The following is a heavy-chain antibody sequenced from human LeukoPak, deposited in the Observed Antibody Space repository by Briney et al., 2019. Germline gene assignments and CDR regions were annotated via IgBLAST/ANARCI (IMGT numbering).Heavy chain of an antibody. CDR2: INPNSGGT. D-gene: IGHD6-13*01. CDR3: ARGFSSWYLSPYYLEY. Sequence: ASVKVSCKASGYTFTSYYMHWVRQAPGQGLEWMGWINPNSGGTNYAQKFQGRVTMTRDTSITTAYMELSRLRSDDTAVYYCARGFSSWYLSPYYLEYCGQGTPVTVSS. CDR1: GYTFTSYY. V-gene: IGHV1-2*02. J-gene: IGHJ4*02.